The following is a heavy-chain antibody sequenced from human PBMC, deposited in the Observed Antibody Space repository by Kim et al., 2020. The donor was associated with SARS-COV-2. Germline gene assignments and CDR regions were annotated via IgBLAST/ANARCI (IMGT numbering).Heavy chain of an antibody. CDR2: IYYSGST. D-gene: IGHD5-18*01. V-gene: IGHV4-31*03. CDR1: GGSISSGGYY. Sequence: SETLSLTCTVSGGSISSGGYYWSWIRQHPGKGLEWIGYIYYSGSTYYNPSLKSRVTISVDTSKNQFSLKLSSVTAADTAVYYCARVTWIQLLFDYWGQGTLVTVSS. CDR3: ARVTWIQLLFDY. J-gene: IGHJ4*02.